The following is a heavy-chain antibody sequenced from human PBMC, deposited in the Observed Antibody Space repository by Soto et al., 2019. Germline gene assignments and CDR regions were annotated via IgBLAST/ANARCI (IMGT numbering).Heavy chain of an antibody. CDR2: IWYDGSNK. CDR3: ARVATSGSDAFDI. CDR1: GFTFSSYG. J-gene: IGHJ3*02. V-gene: IGHV3-33*01. D-gene: IGHD5-12*01. Sequence: GGSLRLSCAASGFTFSSYGMHWVRQAPGKGLEWVAVIWYDGSNKYYADSVKGRFTISRDNSKNTLYLQMNSLRAEDTAVYYCARVATSGSDAFDIWGPGTMVTVSS.